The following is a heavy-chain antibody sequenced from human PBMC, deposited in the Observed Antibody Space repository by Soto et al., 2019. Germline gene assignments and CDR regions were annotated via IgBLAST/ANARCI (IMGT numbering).Heavy chain of an antibody. V-gene: IGHV3-21*01. CDR1: RFTFSSYT. J-gene: IGHJ4*02. CDR2: ISSRSSYI. CDR3: ARDEAKGPTTRPYYFDY. D-gene: IGHD6-6*01. Sequence: GGSLRLSCAASRFTFSSYTMNWVRQAPGKGLEWVSSISSRSSYIYYADSVKGRFTISRDNAKNSLYLQMNSLRAEDTAVYYCARDEAKGPTTRPYYFDYWGQGTLVTVSS.